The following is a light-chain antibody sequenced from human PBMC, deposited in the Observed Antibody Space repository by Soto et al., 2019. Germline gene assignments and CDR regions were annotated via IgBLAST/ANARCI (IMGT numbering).Light chain of an antibody. CDR1: QSVSSN. J-gene: IGKJ1*01. V-gene: IGKV3-15*01. Sequence: EIVMTQSPATLSVSPGERATLSCRASQSVSSNLAWYQQQPGQAPRLLIYGASTRATGIPARFSGSGSGTEFTLTISSLQSEDFAVYDYQQYNNWPPTWTFGQGTKVEIK. CDR2: GAS. CDR3: QQYNNWPPTWT.